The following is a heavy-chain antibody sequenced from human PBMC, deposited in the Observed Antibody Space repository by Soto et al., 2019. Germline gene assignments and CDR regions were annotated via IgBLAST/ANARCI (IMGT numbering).Heavy chain of an antibody. D-gene: IGHD3-22*01. CDR3: AREYYYDSSGYASDAFDI. Sequence: SVKVSCKASGGTFSSYAISWVRQAPGQGLEWMGGIIPIFGTANYAQKFQGRVTITAGKSTSTAYMELSSLRSEDTAVYYCAREYYYDSSGYASDAFDIWGQGTMVTVS. J-gene: IGHJ3*02. CDR1: GGTFSSYA. CDR2: IIPIFGTA. V-gene: IGHV1-69*06.